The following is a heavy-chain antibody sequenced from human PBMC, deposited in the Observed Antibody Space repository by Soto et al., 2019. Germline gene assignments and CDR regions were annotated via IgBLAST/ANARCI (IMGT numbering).Heavy chain of an antibody. J-gene: IGHJ4*02. CDR1: GFTFSSYW. V-gene: IGHV3-74*02. D-gene: IGHD4-17*01. CDR2: INSDGTTT. CDR3: ASSARRIYGDYN. Sequence: EVQLVESGGGLVQPGGSLRLSCAASGFTFSSYWMHWVRQAPGKGLVWVSRINSDGTTTNYADSVKGRFTISRDNAKNTVYLQMNSLRAEDTAVYYCASSARRIYGDYNWGRGTLVTVSS.